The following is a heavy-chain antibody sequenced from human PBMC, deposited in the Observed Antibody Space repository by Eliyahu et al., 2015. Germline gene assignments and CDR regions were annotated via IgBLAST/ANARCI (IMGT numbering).Heavy chain of an antibody. Sequence: QVHLVQSGAEVKKSGASXKVSCKASGYIFTGYYIHWVRQAPGQGLEWMGRINPNTGGTISAQKFQGRVTMTRDTSINTAYMELSSVRSNDTAVYYCARGPPNWNAPDYWGQGTLVTVSS. CDR3: ARGPPNWNAPDY. J-gene: IGHJ4*02. D-gene: IGHD1-1*01. V-gene: IGHV1-2*06. CDR1: GYIFTGYY. CDR2: INPNTGGT.